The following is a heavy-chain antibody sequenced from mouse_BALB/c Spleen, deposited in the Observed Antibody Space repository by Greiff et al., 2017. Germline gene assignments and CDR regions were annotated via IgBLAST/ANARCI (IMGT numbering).Heavy chain of an antibody. CDR1: GFTFSSYT. CDR2: ISNGGGST. V-gene: IGHV5-12-2*01. J-gene: IGHJ3*01. D-gene: IGHD4-1*01. Sequence: VESGGGLVQPGGSLKLSCAASGFTFSSYTMSWVRQTPEKRLEWVAYISNGGGSTYYPDTVKGRFTISRDNAKNTLYLQMSSLKSEDTAMYYCARSGTGFAYWGQGTLVTVSA. CDR3: ARSGTGFAY.